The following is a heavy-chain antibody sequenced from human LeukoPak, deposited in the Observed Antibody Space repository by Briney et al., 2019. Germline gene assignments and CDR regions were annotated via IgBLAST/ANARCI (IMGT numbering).Heavy chain of an antibody. Sequence: ASVKVSCKASGYTFTGYYMHWVRQAPGQGLEWMGWINPNSGGTNYAQKFQGRVTMTRDTSISTAYMELSRLRSDDTAVYYCARDAKGWNAGSGHWFDPWGQGTLVTVSS. V-gene: IGHV1-2*02. D-gene: IGHD1-1*01. J-gene: IGHJ5*01. CDR2: INPNSGGT. CDR1: GYTFTGYY. CDR3: ARDAKGWNAGSGHWFDP.